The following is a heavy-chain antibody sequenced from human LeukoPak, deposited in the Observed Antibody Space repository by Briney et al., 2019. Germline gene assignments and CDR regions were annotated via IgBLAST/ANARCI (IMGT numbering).Heavy chain of an antibody. D-gene: IGHD2-15*01. Sequence: SETLSLTCAVYGGSFSGYYWSWIRQPPGKGLEWIGEINHSGSTNYNPSLKSRVTISVDTSKNRFSLKLSSVTAADTAVYYCATRTAYCSGGSCYRYFDYWGQGTLVTVSS. V-gene: IGHV4-34*01. J-gene: IGHJ4*02. CDR2: INHSGST. CDR3: ATRTAYCSGGSCYRYFDY. CDR1: GGSFSGYY.